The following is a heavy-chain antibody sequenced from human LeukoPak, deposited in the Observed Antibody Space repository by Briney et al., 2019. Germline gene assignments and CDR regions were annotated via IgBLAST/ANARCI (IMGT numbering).Heavy chain of an antibody. V-gene: IGHV3-48*04. J-gene: IGHJ4*02. CDR2: ISSSSSTI. CDR3: AKGLNYDILGSVDY. Sequence: PGGSLRLSCAASGFTFSSYSMNWVRQAPGKGLEWVSYISSSSSTIYYADSVKGRFTISRDNAKNSLYLQMNSLRAEDTALYYCAKGLNYDILGSVDYWAREPWSPSPQ. CDR1: GFTFSSYS. D-gene: IGHD3-9*01.